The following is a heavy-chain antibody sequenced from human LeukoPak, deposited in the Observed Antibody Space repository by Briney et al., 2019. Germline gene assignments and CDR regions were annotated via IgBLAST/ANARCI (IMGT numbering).Heavy chain of an antibody. CDR1: GFTFSSYW. V-gene: IGHV3-7*01. J-gene: IGHJ4*02. CDR2: IKDNGSGQ. Sequence: GGSLRLSCAASGFTFSSYWMNWVRQAPGKGLEWVASIKDNGSGQFYVDSVKGRFTISRDDAKNSLFLQMNSLRADDTAVYYCARGDHEYWGQGTLVTVSS. CDR3: ARGDHEY.